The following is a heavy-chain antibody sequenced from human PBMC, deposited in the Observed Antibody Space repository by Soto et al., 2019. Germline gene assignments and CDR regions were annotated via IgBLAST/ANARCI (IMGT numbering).Heavy chain of an antibody. CDR1: GYTLTELS. CDR2: FDPEDGET. D-gene: IGHD2-2*03. V-gene: IGHV1-24*01. J-gene: IGHJ6*02. Sequence: ASVKVSCKVSGYTLTELSMHWVRQAPGKGLEWMGGFDPEDGETIYAQKFQGRVTMTEDTSTDTAYMELSSLRSEDTAVYYCATALDIVVVPAAMDVWGQGTTVTVSS. CDR3: ATALDIVVVPAAMDV.